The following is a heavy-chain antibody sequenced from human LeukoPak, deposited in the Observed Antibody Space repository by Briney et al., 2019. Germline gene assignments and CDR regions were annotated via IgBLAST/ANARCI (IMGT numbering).Heavy chain of an antibody. D-gene: IGHD2-15*01. CDR1: EFTFSNYN. V-gene: IGHV3-21*01. J-gene: IGHJ4*02. CDR2: ISSDSNYI. CDR3: ARDPGGHFDY. Sequence: PGGSLRLSCAASEFTFSNYNINWVRQAPGKGLEWVSSISSDSNYIYYADSVKGRFTISRDNAKNSLYLQMNSLRAEDTAVYYCARDPGGHFDYWGQGTLVTVSS.